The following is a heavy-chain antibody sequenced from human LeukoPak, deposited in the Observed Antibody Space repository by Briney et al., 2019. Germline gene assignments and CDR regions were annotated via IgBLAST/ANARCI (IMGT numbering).Heavy chain of an antibody. CDR3: AKGGRGSWAGNTGD. Sequence: GGSLRLPCAASGFDFSSHGMNWVRQAPGKGLEWVSTINFNGGRTYYADSVKGRFSVSRDNSKNTLYLQMDSLRVEDTAVYYCAKGGRGSWAGNTGDWGQGTLVSVSS. D-gene: IGHD3-10*01. CDR1: GFDFSSHG. V-gene: IGHV3-23*01. CDR2: INFNGGRT. J-gene: IGHJ4*02.